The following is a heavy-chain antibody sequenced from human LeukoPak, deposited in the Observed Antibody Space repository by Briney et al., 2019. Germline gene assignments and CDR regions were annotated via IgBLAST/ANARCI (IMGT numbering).Heavy chain of an antibody. D-gene: IGHD2-2*01. CDR3: AREGTGIVVVGRWFDP. CDR1: GYTFTGYY. J-gene: IGHJ5*02. V-gene: IGHV1-2*02. Sequence: ASVKVSCKASGYTFTGYYMHWVRQAPGQGLEWMGWINPNSGGTNYAQKFQGRVTMTRDTSISTAYMELSRLRSDDTAVYYCAREGTGIVVVGRWFDPWGQGTLVTVSS. CDR2: INPNSGGT.